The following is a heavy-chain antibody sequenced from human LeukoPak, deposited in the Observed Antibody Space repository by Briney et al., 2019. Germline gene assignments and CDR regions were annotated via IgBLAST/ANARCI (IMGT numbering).Heavy chain of an antibody. D-gene: IGHD3-10*01. CDR1: GFTSYDYA. J-gene: IGHJ4*02. CDR3: AKDRHYGSGSIDY. Sequence: PGRSLRLSCAASGFTSYDYAMHWVRQAPGKGLEWVSGISWNSGSIGYADSVKGRLTISRDNAKNSLYLQMNSLRAEDTALYYCAKDRHYGSGSIDYWGQGTLVTVSS. CDR2: ISWNSGSI. V-gene: IGHV3-9*02.